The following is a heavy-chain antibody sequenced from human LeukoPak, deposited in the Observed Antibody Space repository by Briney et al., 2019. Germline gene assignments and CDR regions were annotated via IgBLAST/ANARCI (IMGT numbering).Heavy chain of an antibody. CDR1: GFTFSSYS. CDR3: ARNPHYSRLGELSFVNFDY. V-gene: IGHV3-21*04. Sequence: GSLRLSCAASGFTFSSYSMNWVRQAPGKGLEWVSSISSSSSYIYYADSVKGRFTISRDNAKNSLYLQMNSLRAEDTAVYYCARNPHYSRLGELSFVNFDYWGQGTLVTVSS. CDR2: ISSSSSYI. D-gene: IGHD3-16*02. J-gene: IGHJ4*02.